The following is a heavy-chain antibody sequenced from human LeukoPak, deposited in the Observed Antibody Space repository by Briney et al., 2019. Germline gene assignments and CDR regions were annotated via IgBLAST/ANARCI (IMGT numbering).Heavy chain of an antibody. CDR1: GFTFSSYA. V-gene: IGHV3-23*01. D-gene: IGHD3-10*01. CDR2: ISGSGGST. J-gene: IGHJ4*02. CDR3: ARYRGVYTAYYFDY. Sequence: PGGSLRLSCAASGFTFSSYAMNWVRQAPGKGLEWVSAISGSGGSTYYADSVKGRFTISRDNSKNTLYLQMNSLRAEDTAVYYCARYRGVYTAYYFDYWGQGTLVTVSS.